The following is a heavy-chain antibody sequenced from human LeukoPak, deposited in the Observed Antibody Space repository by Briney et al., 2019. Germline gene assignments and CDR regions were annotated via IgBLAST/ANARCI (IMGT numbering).Heavy chain of an antibody. D-gene: IGHD5-12*01. V-gene: IGHV3-30*02. Sequence: GGSLRLSCAASGCTFSSYGMYWVRQAPGKGLEWVAFIRYDGSNKYYADSVKGRFTVSRDNSKNPLYLQMKSLRAEDTAVYYCAKGGGYEAQYYYYYLDVWGKGTTVTISS. J-gene: IGHJ6*03. CDR2: IRYDGSNK. CDR3: AKGGGYEAQYYYYYLDV. CDR1: GCTFSSYG.